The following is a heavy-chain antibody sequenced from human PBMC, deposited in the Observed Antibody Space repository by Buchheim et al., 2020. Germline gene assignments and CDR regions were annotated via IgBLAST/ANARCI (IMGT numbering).Heavy chain of an antibody. V-gene: IGHV3-33*03. CDR2: LWFAGSIK. CDR3: ASLTPVSGLDY. J-gene: IGHJ4*02. Sequence: QVHLVESGGGVVQPGRSLRLSCTASGFTLSSYVMHWVRQAPGKGLEWVAVLWFAGSIKYYADSVKGRFIISRDDSENRMYLQMNRLRADDTAMYYCASLTPVSGLDYWGQGTL. CDR1: GFTLSSYV. D-gene: IGHD6-19*01.